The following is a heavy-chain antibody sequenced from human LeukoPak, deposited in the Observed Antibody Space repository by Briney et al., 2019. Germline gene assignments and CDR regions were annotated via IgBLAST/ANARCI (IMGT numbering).Heavy chain of an antibody. CDR2: IYPGDSDT. J-gene: IGHJ6*03. CDR1: GYRFTSYW. CDR3: ARLSSGWSPAFRYYYYYMDV. Sequence: GESLKISCKGSGYRFTSYWIGWVRQMPGKGLEWMGIIYPGDSDTRYSPSFQGQVTISADKSISTAYLQWSSLKASDTAMYYCARLSSGWSPAFRYYYYYMDVWGKGTTVTVSS. D-gene: IGHD6-19*01. V-gene: IGHV5-51*01.